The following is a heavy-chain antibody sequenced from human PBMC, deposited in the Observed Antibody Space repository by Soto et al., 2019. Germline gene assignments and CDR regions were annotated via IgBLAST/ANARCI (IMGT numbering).Heavy chain of an antibody. CDR3: AREHSDFSGWPDPYYYYYGMDV. V-gene: IGHV3-30-3*01. CDR1: GFSFSSYS. CDR2: VSADGNTK. D-gene: IGHD3-3*01. J-gene: IGHJ6*02. Sequence: PGGSLRLSCAASGFSFSSYSMHWVRQTPGEALESVALVSADGNTKYYADSVKGRFTISRDNAKNSLYLQMNSLRAEDTAVYYCAREHSDFSGWPDPYYYYYGMDVWGQGTTVTVSS.